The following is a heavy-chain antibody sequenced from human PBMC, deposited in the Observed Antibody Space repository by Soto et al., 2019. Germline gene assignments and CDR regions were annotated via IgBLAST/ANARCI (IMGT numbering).Heavy chain of an antibody. D-gene: IGHD3-10*01. V-gene: IGHV4-31*03. CDR2: IYYSGST. Sequence: QVQLQESGPGLVKPSQTLSLTCTVSGGSISSGGYYWSWIRQHPGKGLEWIGYIYYSGSTYYNPSLKRRVTISVDTSKNQFSLELSSVTAADTAVYYCARGLGGDYYYYMDVWGKGTTVTVSS. CDR1: GGSISSGGYY. CDR3: ARGLGGDYYYYMDV. J-gene: IGHJ6*03.